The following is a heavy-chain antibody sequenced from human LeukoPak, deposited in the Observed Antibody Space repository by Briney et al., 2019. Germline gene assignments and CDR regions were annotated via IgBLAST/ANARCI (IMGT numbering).Heavy chain of an antibody. J-gene: IGHJ4*02. CDR2: IYYSGST. D-gene: IGHD3-10*01. CDR1: GGSISSSSYY. Sequence: SETLSLTCTVSGGSISSSSYYWGWIRQPPGKGLEWIGSIYYSGSTYYNPSLKSRVTISVDTSKNQFSLKLSSVTAADTAVYYCARDVYGSGSYEVADYWGQGTLVTVSS. CDR3: ARDVYGSGSYEVADY. V-gene: IGHV4-39*07.